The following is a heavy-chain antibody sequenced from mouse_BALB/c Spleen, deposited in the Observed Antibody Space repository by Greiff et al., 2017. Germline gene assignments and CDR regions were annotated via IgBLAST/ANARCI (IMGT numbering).Heavy chain of an antibody. Sequence: EVKLVESGGGLVQPKGSLKLSCAASGFTFNTYAMHWVCQAPGKGLEWVARIRSKSNNYATYYADSVKDRFTISRDDSQSMLYLQMNNLKTEDTAMYYCVREGITTASYYYAMDYWGQGTSVTVSS. CDR3: VREGITTASYYYAMDY. V-gene: IGHV10-3*03. CDR1: GFTFNTYA. CDR2: IRSKSNNYAT. D-gene: IGHD1-2*01. J-gene: IGHJ4*01.